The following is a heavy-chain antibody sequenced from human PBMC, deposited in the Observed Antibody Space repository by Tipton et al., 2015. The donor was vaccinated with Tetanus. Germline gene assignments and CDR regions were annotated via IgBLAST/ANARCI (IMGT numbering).Heavy chain of an antibody. V-gene: IGHV3-48*01. D-gene: IGHD7-27*01. Sequence: SLRLSCAASGFTFSTYYMTWVRQAPGKGLVWVSYISDTATKIYYADSVKGRFTISRGNARNSLFLQMDGLRAEDTAVYYCVRVIRDQLGIRAFDVWGRGTLVTVSS. CDR2: ISDTATKI. CDR1: GFTFSTYY. CDR3: VRVIRDQLGIRAFDV. J-gene: IGHJ3*01.